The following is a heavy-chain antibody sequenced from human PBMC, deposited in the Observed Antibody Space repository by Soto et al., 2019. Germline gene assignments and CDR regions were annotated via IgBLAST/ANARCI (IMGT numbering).Heavy chain of an antibody. CDR1: GFTFSSYG. J-gene: IGHJ4*02. CDR3: AKDLSRSRLNKYSSGWYFGY. V-gene: IGHV3-30*18. CDR2: ISYDGSNK. D-gene: IGHD6-19*01. Sequence: GGSLRLSCAASGFTFSSYGMHWVRQAPGKGLEWVAVISYDGSNKYYADSVKGRFTISRDNSKNTLYLQMNSLRAEDTAVYYCAKDLSRSRLNKYSSGWYFGYWGQGTLVTVSS.